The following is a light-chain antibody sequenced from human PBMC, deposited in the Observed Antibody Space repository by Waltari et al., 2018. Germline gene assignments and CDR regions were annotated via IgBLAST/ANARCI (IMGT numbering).Light chain of an antibody. J-gene: IGKJ1*01. V-gene: IGKV1D-8*01. CDR3: QQYYTFPRT. CDR2: AVS. Sequence: VIWVTQSPSLVSASSGDRVTITCRVGQDVDTYLGWYRQKPGKAPELLIYAVSSLQTGVPSRFSGSGYGTKFTLTISGLQPGDFGTYYCQQYYTFPRTFGQGTMVEVK. CDR1: QDVDTY.